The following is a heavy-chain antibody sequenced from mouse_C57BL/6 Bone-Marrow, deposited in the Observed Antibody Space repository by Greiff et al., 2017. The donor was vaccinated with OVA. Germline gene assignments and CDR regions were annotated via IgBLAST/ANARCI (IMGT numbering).Heavy chain of an antibody. CDR3: ARNSYYSNYVAWFAY. CDR2: IDPSDSYT. CDR1: GYTFTSYW. D-gene: IGHD2-5*01. J-gene: IGHJ3*01. V-gene: IGHV1-50*01. Sequence: QVQLQQPGAELVKPGASVKLSCKASGYTFTSYWMQWVKQRPGQGLEWIGEIDPSDSYTNYNQKFKGKATLTVDTSSSTAYMQLSSLTSEDSAVDYCARNSYYSNYVAWFAYWGQGTLVTVSA.